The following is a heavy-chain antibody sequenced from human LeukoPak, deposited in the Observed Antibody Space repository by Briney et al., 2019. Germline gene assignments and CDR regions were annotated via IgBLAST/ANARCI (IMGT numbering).Heavy chain of an antibody. CDR3: AKGRSGSYFDY. CDR2: ISWNSGSI. Sequence: QTGGSLRLSCAASGFTFDDYAMPWVRQAPGKGLEWVSGISWNSGSIGYADSVKGRFTISRDNAKNSLYLQMNSLRAEDTALYYCAKGRSGSYFDYWGQGTLVTVSS. V-gene: IGHV3-9*01. D-gene: IGHD1-26*01. J-gene: IGHJ4*02. CDR1: GFTFDDYA.